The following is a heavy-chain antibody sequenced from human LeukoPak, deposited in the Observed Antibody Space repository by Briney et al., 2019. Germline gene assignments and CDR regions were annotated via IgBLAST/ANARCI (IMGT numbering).Heavy chain of an antibody. J-gene: IGHJ4*02. CDR2: LYSGGST. D-gene: IGHD5-24*01. V-gene: IGHV3-53*01. CDR3: ARDTGYNYGPVY. CDR1: GFTVSSNY. Sequence: GGSLRLSCAVSGFTVSSNYMSWVRQAPGKGLEWVSVLYSGGSTYYVDSVRGRFTISRDNSKNTLYLQMNSLRAEDTAVYYCARDTGYNYGPVYWGQGTLVTVPS.